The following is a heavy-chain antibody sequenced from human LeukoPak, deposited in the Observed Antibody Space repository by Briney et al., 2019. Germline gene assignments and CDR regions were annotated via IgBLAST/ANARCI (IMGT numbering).Heavy chain of an antibody. Sequence: SETLSLTCTVSGGSISSYYWSWIRQPPGKGLEWIGEINHSGSTNYNPSLKSRVTISVDTSKKQFSLKRSSVTAADTAVYYCARQGLGDLAFDIWGQGTMVTVSS. D-gene: IGHD6-19*01. CDR2: INHSGST. V-gene: IGHV4-34*01. CDR1: GGSISSYY. J-gene: IGHJ3*02. CDR3: ARQGLGDLAFDI.